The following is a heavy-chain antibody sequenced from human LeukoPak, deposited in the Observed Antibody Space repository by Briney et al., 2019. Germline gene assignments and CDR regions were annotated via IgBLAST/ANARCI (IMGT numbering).Heavy chain of an antibody. V-gene: IGHV1-46*01. Sequence: ASVKVSCKASGYTFTSYYLYWVRQAPGQGLEWMGVINPSGGSTTSAQKFQGRVTMTRDTSTSTVYMELRSLTSADTAVYYCARLAEYDTSGFHRYLQYWGQGTLVTVSS. J-gene: IGHJ1*01. D-gene: IGHD3-22*01. CDR2: INPSGGST. CDR1: GYTFTSYY. CDR3: ARLAEYDTSGFHRYLQY.